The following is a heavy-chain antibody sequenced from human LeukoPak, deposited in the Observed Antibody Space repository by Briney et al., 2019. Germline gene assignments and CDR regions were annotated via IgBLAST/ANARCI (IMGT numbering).Heavy chain of an antibody. CDR1: GGSISSSSYY. J-gene: IGHJ5*02. CDR2: IYYSGST. D-gene: IGHD6-19*01. CDR3: ARRSAVGLGWFDP. Sequence: PSETLSLTCTVSGGSISSSSYYWGWLRQPPGRGREWIGSIYYSGSTYYNPSLKSRVTISVDTSKNQFSLKLSSVTAADTAVYYCARRSAVGLGWFDPWGQGTLVTVSS. V-gene: IGHV4-39*01.